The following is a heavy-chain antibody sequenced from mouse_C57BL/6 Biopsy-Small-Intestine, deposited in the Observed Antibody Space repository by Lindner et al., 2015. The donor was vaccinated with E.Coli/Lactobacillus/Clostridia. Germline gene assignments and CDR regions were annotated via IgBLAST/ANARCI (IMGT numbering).Heavy chain of an antibody. J-gene: IGHJ2*01. CDR1: GFTFSSYG. Sequence: VQLQESGGGLVKPGGSLKLSCVASGFTFSSYGMSWVRQTPDKRLEWVATISSGGFYTYYPDSVKGRFTISRDNAKNTLYLQMSSLKSEDTAMYYCARLKFITTVEDFDYWGQGTTLTVSS. D-gene: IGHD1-1*01. CDR3: ARLKFITTVEDFDY. CDR2: ISSGGFYT. V-gene: IGHV5-6*01.